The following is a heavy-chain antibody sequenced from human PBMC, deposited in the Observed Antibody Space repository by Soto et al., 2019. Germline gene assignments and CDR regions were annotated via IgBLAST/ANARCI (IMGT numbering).Heavy chain of an antibody. V-gene: IGHV4-39*01. CDR2: IYYSGST. J-gene: IGHJ5*02. CDR1: GGSISSSSYY. CDR3: AIHRTVGGAAGIGWFDP. Sequence: QLQLQESGPGLVKPSETLSLTCTVSGGSISSSSYYWGWIRQPPGKGLEWIGSIYYSGSTYYNPSLKSRVTISVDTSKNQFSLKLSSVTAADTAVYYCAIHRTVGGAAGIGWFDPWGQGTLVTVSS. D-gene: IGHD6-13*01.